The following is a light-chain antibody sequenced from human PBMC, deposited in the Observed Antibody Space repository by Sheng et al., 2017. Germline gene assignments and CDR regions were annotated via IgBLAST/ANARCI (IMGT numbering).Light chain of an antibody. V-gene: IGKV3-20*01. CDR1: QSISSPY. CDR2: GAS. J-gene: IGKJ1*01. CDR3: QQYGSSPPQWT. Sequence: EIVLTQSPGTLSLSPGERATLSCRASQSISSPYLAWYQQKPGQAPRLLIYGASSRATGIPDRFSGSGSGTDFTLTISRLEPEDVAVYYCQQYGSSPPQWTFGQGTKVEIK.